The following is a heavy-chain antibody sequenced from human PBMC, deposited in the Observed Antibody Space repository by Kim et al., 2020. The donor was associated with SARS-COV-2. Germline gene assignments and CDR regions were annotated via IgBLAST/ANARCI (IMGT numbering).Heavy chain of an antibody. Sequence: SETLSLTCTVSGGSISSSSYYWGWIRQPPGKGLEWIGSIYYSGSTYYNPSLKSRVTISVDTSKNQFSLTLSSVTAADTAVYYCATGIAVAGTVGAKNYYYYYGMDVWGQGTTVTVSS. J-gene: IGHJ6*02. CDR3: ATGIAVAGTVGAKNYYYYYGMDV. V-gene: IGHV4-39*01. CDR1: GGSISSSSYY. CDR2: IYYSGST. D-gene: IGHD6-19*01.